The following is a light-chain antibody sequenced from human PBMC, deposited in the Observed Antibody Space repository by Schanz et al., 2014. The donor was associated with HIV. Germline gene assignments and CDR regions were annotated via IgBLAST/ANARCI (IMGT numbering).Light chain of an antibody. CDR3: QQYGVSPPWT. J-gene: IGKJ1*01. Sequence: ENLLTQSPGTLSLSPGERATLSCRASQSVRSKYLAWYQQKSGQAPRLLIYDVSTRAAGIPARFSGSGSGTEFTLTISGLEPEDFAVYYCQQYGVSPPWTFGQGTKVEIK. CDR1: QSVRSKY. CDR2: DVS. V-gene: IGKV3-20*01.